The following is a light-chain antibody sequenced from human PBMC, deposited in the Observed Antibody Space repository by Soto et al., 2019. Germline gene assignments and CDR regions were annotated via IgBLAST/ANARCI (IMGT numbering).Light chain of an antibody. V-gene: IGLV2-11*01. CDR1: SSDV. J-gene: IGLJ3*02. Sequence: QSALTQPRSVSGSPGQSVTISCTGTSSDVVSWYQQHPGQAPKLIIYYVSQRPSGVPDRFSGSKSGNTASLTISGLQAEDEPDYYCCSSAGCFTWVFGGGTKLTVL. CDR3: CSSAGCFTWV. CDR2: YVS.